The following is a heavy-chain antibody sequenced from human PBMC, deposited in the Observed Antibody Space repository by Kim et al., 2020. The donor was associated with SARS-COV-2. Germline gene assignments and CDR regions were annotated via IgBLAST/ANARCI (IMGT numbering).Heavy chain of an antibody. D-gene: IGHD5-12*01. CDR1: GFTFRTYA. CDR2: ITGAGRTT. J-gene: IGHJ5*02. CDR3: AKGDLDSGWQT. V-gene: IGHV3-23*01. Sequence: GGSLRLSCAAPGFTFRTYAMSWVRQAPGKGLEWVSAITGAGRTTYSADSVRGRFTISRDNSKNTLYLQMNSLRPEDTALYYCAKGDLDSGWQTWGQGTLVTVSS.